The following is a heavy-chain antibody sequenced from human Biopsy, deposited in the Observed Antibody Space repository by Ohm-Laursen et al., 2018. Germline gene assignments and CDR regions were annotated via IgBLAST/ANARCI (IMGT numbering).Heavy chain of an antibody. D-gene: IGHD3-22*01. J-gene: IGHJ2*01. Sequence: SETLSLTCTVSSVSISSYYWSWIRQPPGKGLQWVGYVYYTGSTDYNPSLQSRVTISVDTSKNHFSLRLRSVTPADTAIYYCARDRGYYSDRTVPGYFDLWGRGTLVTVSS. V-gene: IGHV4-59*01. CDR3: ARDRGYYSDRTVPGYFDL. CDR1: SVSISSYY. CDR2: VYYTGST.